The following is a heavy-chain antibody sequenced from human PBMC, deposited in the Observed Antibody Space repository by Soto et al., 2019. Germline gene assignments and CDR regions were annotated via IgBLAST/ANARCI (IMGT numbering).Heavy chain of an antibody. CDR2: FDPEDGET. D-gene: IGHD6-13*01. J-gene: IGHJ5*02. CDR1: GYTLTELS. V-gene: IGHV1-24*01. CDR3: ATAFLYSSSSNWFDP. Sequence: ASVKVFCKVSGYTLTELSMHWVRQAPGKGLEWMGGFDPEDGETIYAQKFQGRVTMTEDTSTDTAYMELSSLRSEDTAVYYCATAFLYSSSSNWFDPWGQGTLVTVSS.